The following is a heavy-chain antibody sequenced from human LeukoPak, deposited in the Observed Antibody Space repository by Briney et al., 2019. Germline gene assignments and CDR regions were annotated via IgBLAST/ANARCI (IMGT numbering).Heavy chain of an antibody. CDR3: ARQTTHYYYYYYMDV. CDR1: GFTFSSYA. Sequence: GGSLRLSCAASGFTFSSYAMSWVRQAPGKGLEWVSAISGSGGSTYYADSVKGRFTISRDNAKNSLYLQMNSLRAEDTALYYCARQTTHYYYYYYMDVWGKGTTVTVSS. J-gene: IGHJ6*03. CDR2: ISGSGGST. V-gene: IGHV3-23*01. D-gene: IGHD4-11*01.